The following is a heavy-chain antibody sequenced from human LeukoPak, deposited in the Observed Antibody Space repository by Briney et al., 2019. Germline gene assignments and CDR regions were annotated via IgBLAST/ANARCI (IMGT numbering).Heavy chain of an antibody. J-gene: IGHJ4*02. V-gene: IGHV3-21*01. CDR2: ISTSSSYI. CDR3: ARDEGSSWAFDY. CDR1: GFTLSSYD. Sequence: GGSLRLSCAASGFTLSSYDMNWVRQAPGKGLEWVSSISTSSSYIYYADSVKGRFTISRDNARKSMFLQMSSLRAEDTALYYCARDEGSSWAFDYWGQGTLVTVSS. D-gene: IGHD6-13*01.